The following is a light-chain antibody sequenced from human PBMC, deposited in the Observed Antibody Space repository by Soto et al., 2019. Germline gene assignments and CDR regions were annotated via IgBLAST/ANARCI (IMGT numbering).Light chain of an antibody. CDR3: QQYYSTPFT. J-gene: IGKJ3*01. CDR2: WAS. V-gene: IGKV4-1*01. CDR1: QSVLYSSNNKNY. Sequence: DIVMTQSPDSLAVSLGERATINCKSSQSVLYSSNNKNYLAWYQQKRGQPPKLLIYWASTRESGVPDRFSGSGSGTDFTLTISNLQAEDVAVYYCQQYYSTPFTFGTGTKVDIK.